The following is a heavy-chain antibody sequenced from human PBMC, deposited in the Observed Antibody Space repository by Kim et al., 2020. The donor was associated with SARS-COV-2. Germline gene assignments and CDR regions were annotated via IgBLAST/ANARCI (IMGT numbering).Heavy chain of an antibody. Sequence: GGSLRLSCAASGFTFSSYSMNWVRQAPGKGLEWVSSISSSSSYIYYADSVKGRFTISRDNAKNSLYLQMNSLRAEDTAVYYCARGGHYDSSGYVAFDIWGQGTMVTVSS. CDR1: GFTFSSYS. CDR3: ARGGHYDSSGYVAFDI. V-gene: IGHV3-21*01. D-gene: IGHD3-22*01. CDR2: ISSSSSYI. J-gene: IGHJ3*02.